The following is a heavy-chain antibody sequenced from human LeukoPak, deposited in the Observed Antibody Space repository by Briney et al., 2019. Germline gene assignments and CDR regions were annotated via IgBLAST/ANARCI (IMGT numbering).Heavy chain of an antibody. V-gene: IGHV3-21*01. CDR2: ISSSSSYI. Sequence: GGSLRLSCAASGFTFSSYAMNWVRQAPGKGLEWVSSISSSSSYIYYADSVKGRFTISRDNAKNSLYLQMNSLRAEDTAVYYCARDRPPDFDWLISAFDIWGQGTMVTVSS. CDR3: ARDRPPDFDWLISAFDI. J-gene: IGHJ3*02. CDR1: GFTFSSYA. D-gene: IGHD3-9*01.